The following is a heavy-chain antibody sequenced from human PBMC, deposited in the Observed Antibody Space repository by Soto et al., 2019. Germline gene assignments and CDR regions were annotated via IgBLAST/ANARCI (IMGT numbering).Heavy chain of an antibody. D-gene: IGHD3-10*01. CDR3: ARGKRITMVRGVYRFDP. V-gene: IGHV4-34*01. J-gene: IGHJ5*02. CDR2: INHSGST. Sequence: PSETLSLTCAVYGGSFCGYYGSWIRQPPGKGLEWIGEINHSGSTNYNPSLKSRVTISVDTSKNQFSLKLSSVTAADTAVYYCARGKRITMVRGVYRFDPWGQGTLVIVSS. CDR1: GGSFCGYY.